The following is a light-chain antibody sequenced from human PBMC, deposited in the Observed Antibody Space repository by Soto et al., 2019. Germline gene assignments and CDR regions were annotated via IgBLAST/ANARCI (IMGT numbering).Light chain of an antibody. V-gene: IGKV1-5*01. CDR1: QYIGDF. Sequence: PSSLSASVGDRVTITCRASQYIGDFLNWYQQTPGKAPKLLIFGASNLHIGVPSRFSGSGSGTEFTLTISSLQPDDSATYYCQQYESHSETFGQGTKVDIK. CDR3: QQYESHSET. J-gene: IGKJ1*01. CDR2: GAS.